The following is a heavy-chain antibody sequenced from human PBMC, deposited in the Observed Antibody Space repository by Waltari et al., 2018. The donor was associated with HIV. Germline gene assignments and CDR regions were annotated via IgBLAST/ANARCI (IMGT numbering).Heavy chain of an antibody. V-gene: IGHV1-8*01. CDR3: ARQPAPDSTWFQIYFDY. J-gene: IGHJ4*02. CDR2: MNPNSGNT. Sequence: QVQLVQSGAEVKKPGASVKVSCRTSGYTFTNHDINWVRQAAGQGLEWMGWMNPNSGNTGFAQNFQGRVTMTRNSSISTAYMELRSLKSEDTALYYCARQPAPDSTWFQIYFDYWGQGTVVTVSS. CDR1: GYTFTNHD. D-gene: IGHD6-13*01.